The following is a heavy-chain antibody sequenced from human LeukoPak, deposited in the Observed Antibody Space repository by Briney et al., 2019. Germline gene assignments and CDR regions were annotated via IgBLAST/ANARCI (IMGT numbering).Heavy chain of an antibody. CDR3: AGGIYDILTGSHYYYYGMDV. Sequence: SETLSLTCAVSGGSISSSSWWSWVRQPPGKGLEWIGEIYHSGSTNYNPSLKSRVTISVDKSKNQFSLKLSSVTAADTAVYYCAGGIYDILTGSHYYYYGMDVWGQGTTVTVSS. CDR1: GGSISSSSW. V-gene: IGHV4-4*02. D-gene: IGHD3-9*01. CDR2: IYHSGST. J-gene: IGHJ6*02.